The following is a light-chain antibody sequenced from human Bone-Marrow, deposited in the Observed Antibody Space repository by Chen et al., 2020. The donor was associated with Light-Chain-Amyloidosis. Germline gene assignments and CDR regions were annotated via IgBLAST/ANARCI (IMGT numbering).Light chain of an antibody. J-gene: IGLJ2*01. CDR1: DLPTKY. Sequence: SYELPQPPSGSVSPGQTARLPCSGDDLPTKYAYWYQQKPGQAPVLVIHRDTERPSGISERFSGSSSGTTATLTISGVQAEDEADYHCQSADSSGTYEVIFGGGTKLTVL. CDR2: RDT. CDR3: QSADSSGTYEVI. V-gene: IGLV3-25*03.